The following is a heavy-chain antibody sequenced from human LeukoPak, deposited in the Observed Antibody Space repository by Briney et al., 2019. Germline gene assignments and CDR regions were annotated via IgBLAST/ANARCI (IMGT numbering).Heavy chain of an antibody. D-gene: IGHD3-10*01. Sequence: SGTLSLTCAVSSGSISSSNWWSWVRQPPGKGLEWIGEISHSGNLNYNPSLKSRVTTSIEKSQNQFSLRLTSVTAADTAVYYCARGGLTFGGNWGQGTLVTVSS. V-gene: IGHV4-4*02. CDR2: ISHSGNL. CDR1: SGSISSSNW. J-gene: IGHJ4*02. CDR3: ARGGLTFGGN.